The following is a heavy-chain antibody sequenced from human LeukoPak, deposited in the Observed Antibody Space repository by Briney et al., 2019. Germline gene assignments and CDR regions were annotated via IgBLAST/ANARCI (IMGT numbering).Heavy chain of an antibody. CDR3: ARANLGWFDP. Sequence: PSETLSLTCAVYGGSFSGYYWSWIRQPPGKGLEWIGEINHSGSTNYNPSLKSRVTISVDTSKNQFSLKLSSVTAADTAVYYGARANLGWFDPWGQGTLVTVSS. J-gene: IGHJ5*02. V-gene: IGHV4-34*01. CDR2: INHSGST. D-gene: IGHD3-10*01. CDR1: GGSFSGYY.